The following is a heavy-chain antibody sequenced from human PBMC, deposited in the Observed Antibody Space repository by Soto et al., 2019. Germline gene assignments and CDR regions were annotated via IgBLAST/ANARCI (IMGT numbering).Heavy chain of an antibody. CDR1: GFTSTRYS. CDR2: ISSTTNYI. Sequence: GGSLRLSCAASGFTSTRYSMNWVRQAPGKGLEWVSSISSTTNYIYYADSMKGRFTVSRDNAKNSVYLEMNSLSAEDTALYYCARESEDLTSNFDYWGQGTLVTVSS. V-gene: IGHV3-21*01. CDR3: ARESEDLTSNFDY. J-gene: IGHJ4*02.